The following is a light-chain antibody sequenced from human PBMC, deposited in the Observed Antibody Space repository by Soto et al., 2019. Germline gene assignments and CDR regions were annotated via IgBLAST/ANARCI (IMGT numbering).Light chain of an antibody. CDR1: QSVSSH. CDR2: DAS. J-gene: IGKJ5*01. Sequence: EIVLTQSPATLSSSPGERATLSCRASQSVSSHLAWFQQRPGQAPRLLIYDASNRATGIPARFSGRGSGTDFTLTISSLEPEDFAVYYCQQRSSAITFGQGTRLEIK. CDR3: QQRSSAIT. V-gene: IGKV3-11*01.